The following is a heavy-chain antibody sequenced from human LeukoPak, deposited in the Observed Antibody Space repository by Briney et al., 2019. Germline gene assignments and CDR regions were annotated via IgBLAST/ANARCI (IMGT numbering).Heavy chain of an antibody. J-gene: IGHJ6*03. Sequence: GRSLRLFCAASGLTFSNYAMSWVRQAPGKGLEGVSSITDSGVSTYYADSVRGRFSISRHNSKNTLYLQMNSLRAEDTAVYYCERDKAADYSNYYYYYDMDVWGKGTTVTVSS. CDR3: ERDKAADYSNYYYYYDMDV. V-gene: IGHV3-23*01. CDR2: ITDSGVST. CDR1: GLTFSNYA. D-gene: IGHD4-11*01.